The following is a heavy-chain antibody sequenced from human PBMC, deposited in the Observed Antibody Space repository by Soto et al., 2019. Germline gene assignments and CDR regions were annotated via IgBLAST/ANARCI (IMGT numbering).Heavy chain of an antibody. CDR2: IYSGGST. V-gene: IGHV3-53*01. CDR3: ARGEECSGGSCYAEYFQH. J-gene: IGHJ1*01. D-gene: IGHD2-15*01. Sequence: GGSLRLSCAASGFTVSSNYMSWVRQAPGKGLEWVSVIYSGGSTYYADSVKGRFTISRDNSKNTLYLQMNSLRAEDTAVYYCARGEECSGGSCYAEYFQHWGQGTLGTVSS. CDR1: GFTVSSNY.